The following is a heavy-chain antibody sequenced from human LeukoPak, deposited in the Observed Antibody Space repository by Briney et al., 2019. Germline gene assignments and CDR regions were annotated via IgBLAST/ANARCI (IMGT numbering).Heavy chain of an antibody. CDR3: ARNAYGTAFFFDY. V-gene: IGHV3-74*01. Sequence: GGSLRLSRAASGLGFGDYWMHWVRQAPGKGLVWVSRINNAGSSTSYADSVKGRFTISRDNAKNTLYLQMNSLRAEDTAVYFCARNAYGTAFFFDYWGQGSLVTVSS. CDR1: GLGFGDYW. D-gene: IGHD2-21*02. CDR2: INNAGSST. J-gene: IGHJ4*02.